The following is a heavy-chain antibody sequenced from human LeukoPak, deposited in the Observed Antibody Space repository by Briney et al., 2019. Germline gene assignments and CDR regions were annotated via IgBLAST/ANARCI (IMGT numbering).Heavy chain of an antibody. CDR2: IYHSGST. J-gene: IGHJ5*02. Sequence: SETLSLTCAVSGYSISSGYYWGWIRQPPGKGLEWIGSIYHSGSTYYNPSLKGRVTISVDTSKNQFSLKLSSVTAADTAVYYCARAWGDIVVVPAATDNWFDPWGQGTLVTVSS. D-gene: IGHD2-2*01. CDR1: GYSISSGYY. CDR3: ARAWGDIVVVPAATDNWFDP. V-gene: IGHV4-38-2*01.